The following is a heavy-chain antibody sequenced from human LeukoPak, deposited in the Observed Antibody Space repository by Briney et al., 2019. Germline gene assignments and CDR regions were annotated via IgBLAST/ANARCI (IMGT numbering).Heavy chain of an antibody. CDR1: GFTFSSYS. CDR2: ISSSSSYI. CDR3: ARDRYSSSDFDY. Sequence: NPGGSLRLSCAASGFTFSSYSMNWVRQAPGKGLEWVSSISSSSSYIYYADSVKGRFTISRDNAKNSLHLQMNSLRAEDTAVYYCARDRYSSSDFDYWGQGTLVTVSS. V-gene: IGHV3-21*01. J-gene: IGHJ4*02. D-gene: IGHD6-6*01.